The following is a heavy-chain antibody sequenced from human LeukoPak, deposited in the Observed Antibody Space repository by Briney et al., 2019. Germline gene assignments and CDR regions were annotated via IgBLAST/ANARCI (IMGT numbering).Heavy chain of an antibody. CDR1: GFTFSSYS. Sequence: PGGSLRLSCAASGFTFSSYSMNWVRQAPGKGLEWVSYISSSSSTIYYADSVKGRFTISRDNAKNSLYLQMNSLRAEDTAVYYCAKGGLKGYCSSTSCPRDAFDIWGQGTMVTVSS. J-gene: IGHJ3*02. CDR2: ISSSSSTI. D-gene: IGHD2-2*01. CDR3: AKGGLKGYCSSTSCPRDAFDI. V-gene: IGHV3-48*04.